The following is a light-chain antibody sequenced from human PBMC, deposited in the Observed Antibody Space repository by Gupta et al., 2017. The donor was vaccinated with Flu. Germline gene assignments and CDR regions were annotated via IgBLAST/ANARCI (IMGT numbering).Light chain of an antibody. CDR2: DVS. V-gene: IGLV2-14*03. CDR1: SSDVGGYDY. Sequence: QSALTPPASVSGSPGQSITISCTRTSSDVGGYDYVSWYQQHPGKAPKLMIYDVSNRPSGVSNRFSGSKSGNTASLTISGLQAEDEADYYCNSYSSSSTLIVFGGGTKLTVL. J-gene: IGLJ2*01. CDR3: NSYSSSSTLIV.